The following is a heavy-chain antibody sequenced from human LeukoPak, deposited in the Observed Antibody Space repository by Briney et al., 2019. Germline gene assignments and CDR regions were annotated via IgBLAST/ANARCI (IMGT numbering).Heavy chain of an antibody. CDR1: GGTFSSYA. CDR3: ARDYCSGGSCYNNWFDP. CDR2: MNPNSGNT. Sequence: PGGSLRLSCAASGGTFSSYAISWVRQAPGQGLEWMGGMNPNSGNTGYAQKFQGRVTMTRNTSISTAYMELSSLRSEDTAVYYCARDYCSGGSCYNNWFDPWGQGTLVTVSS. J-gene: IGHJ5*02. D-gene: IGHD2-15*01. V-gene: IGHV1-8*02.